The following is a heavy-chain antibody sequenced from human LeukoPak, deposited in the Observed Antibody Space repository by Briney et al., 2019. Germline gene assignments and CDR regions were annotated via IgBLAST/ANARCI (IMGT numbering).Heavy chain of an antibody. CDR2: IIPIFGTA. Sequence: SVKVSCKASGGTFSSYAISWVRQAPGQGLEWMGGIIPIFGTANYAQKFQGRVTITADESTSTAYMELSSLRSDDTAVYYCARDPYYYDSSGYYYGIDYWGQGTLVTVSS. CDR3: ARDPYYYDSSGYYYGIDY. J-gene: IGHJ4*02. D-gene: IGHD3-22*01. V-gene: IGHV1-69*13. CDR1: GGTFSSYA.